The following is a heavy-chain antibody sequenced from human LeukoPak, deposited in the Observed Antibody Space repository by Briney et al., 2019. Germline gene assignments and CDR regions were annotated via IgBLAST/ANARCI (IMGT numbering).Heavy chain of an antibody. CDR3: AKDPNGDYIGTFDI. V-gene: IGHV3-11*01. CDR1: GFTFSDYY. CDR2: ISSSGSTI. Sequence: GGSLRLSCAASGFTFSDYYMSWIRQAPGKGLEWVSYISSSGSTIYYADSVKGRFTISRDNAKNSLYLQMNSLRAEDTAVYYCAKDPNGDYIGTFDIWGQGTMVTVSS. J-gene: IGHJ3*02. D-gene: IGHD4-17*01.